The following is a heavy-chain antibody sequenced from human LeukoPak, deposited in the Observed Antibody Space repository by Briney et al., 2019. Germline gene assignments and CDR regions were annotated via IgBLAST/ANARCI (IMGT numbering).Heavy chain of an antibody. Sequence: GESLKISCKGSGYSFTTYWIGWVRQMPGKGLEWMGIIYPGDSDSRYNPSFQGQVTTSADKSINAAYLQWSSLKASDTAMYYCARAPYSGGYYAGFEYWGQGTLVTVSS. CDR2: IYPGDSDS. CDR1: GYSFTTYW. V-gene: IGHV5-51*01. CDR3: ARAPYSGGYYAGFEY. D-gene: IGHD1-26*01. J-gene: IGHJ4*02.